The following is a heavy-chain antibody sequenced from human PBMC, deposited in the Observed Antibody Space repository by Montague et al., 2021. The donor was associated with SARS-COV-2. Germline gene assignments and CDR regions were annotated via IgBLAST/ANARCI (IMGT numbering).Heavy chain of an antibody. CDR1: GDSIMSYH. D-gene: IGHD3-10*01. V-gene: IGHV4-59*08. J-gene: IGHJ5*02. CDR3: ARFFRVGTSSAFDH. Sequence: SETLSLTCGVSGDSIMSYHWSWVRKPPGRGLEWIGDVRDSGTTNYNPSLNNRITISIDTSKAQFSLILTSVNAADTAVYYCARFFRVGTSSAFDHCGQGILVTVSS. CDR2: VRDSGTT.